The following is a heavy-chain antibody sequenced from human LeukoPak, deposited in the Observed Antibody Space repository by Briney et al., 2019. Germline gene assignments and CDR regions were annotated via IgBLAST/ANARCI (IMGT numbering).Heavy chain of an antibody. Sequence: ASVKVSCKASGYMFSNFGISWVRQAPGQGLECLGWISVSNGKTDIAQKVQGRITMTTETSTSTAYLELRSLRSEDTAVYYCARGTMVRGVIVAFDIWGQGTMVTVSS. CDR2: ISVSNGKT. CDR1: GYMFSNFG. D-gene: IGHD3-10*01. V-gene: IGHV1-18*01. CDR3: ARGTMVRGVIVAFDI. J-gene: IGHJ3*02.